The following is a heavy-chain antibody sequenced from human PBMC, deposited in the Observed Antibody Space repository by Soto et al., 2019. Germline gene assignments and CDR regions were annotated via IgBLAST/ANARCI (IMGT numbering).Heavy chain of an antibody. Sequence: QVQLQESGPGLVKPSETLSLTCTVSGASVSGSYYWSWIRQPPGKGLEWIGYIYYTGSTDYNPSLKSRVTMSVDTSKNQFSLKLSSVTAADTAVYYCASPHLAYGANVGVWGQGTLVTVSS. CDR2: IYYTGST. J-gene: IGHJ4*02. CDR3: ASPHLAYGANVGV. CDR1: GASVSGSYY. V-gene: IGHV4-61*01. D-gene: IGHD4-17*01.